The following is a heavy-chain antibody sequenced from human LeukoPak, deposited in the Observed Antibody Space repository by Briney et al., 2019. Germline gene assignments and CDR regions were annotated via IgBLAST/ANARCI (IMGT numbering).Heavy chain of an antibody. Sequence: PSETLSLTCTVSGGSISSGGYYWSWIRQPPGKGLEWIGYIYHSGSTNYNPSLKSRVTISVDTSKNQFSLKLSSVTAADTAVYYCARGDLGIAAQLNWFDPWGQGTLVTVSS. CDR2: IYHSGST. CDR1: GGSISSGGYY. D-gene: IGHD6-13*01. V-gene: IGHV4-61*08. J-gene: IGHJ5*02. CDR3: ARGDLGIAAQLNWFDP.